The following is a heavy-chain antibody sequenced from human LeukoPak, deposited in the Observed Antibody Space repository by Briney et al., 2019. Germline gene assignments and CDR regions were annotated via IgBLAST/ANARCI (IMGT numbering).Heavy chain of an antibody. CDR1: GGSINNYY. CDR3: ARDPPGSGSYLDY. V-gene: IGHV4-59*01. CDR2: IYYSGST. D-gene: IGHD3-10*01. J-gene: IGHJ4*02. Sequence: SETLSLTCTVSGGSINNYYWSWIRQPPGKGLEYIGYIYYSGSTNYNPSLKSRVTISVDTSKNQFPLKLSSVTAADTAVYYCARDPPGSGSYLDYWGQGTLVTVSS.